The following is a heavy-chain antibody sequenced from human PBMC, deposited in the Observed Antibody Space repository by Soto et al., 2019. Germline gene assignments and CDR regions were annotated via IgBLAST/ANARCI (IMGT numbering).Heavy chain of an antibody. CDR3: ARSRPNYYGSWSSVYGMDV. V-gene: IGHV1-69*01. J-gene: IGHJ6*02. CDR2: IIPIFGTA. CDR1: GGTFSSYA. D-gene: IGHD3-10*01. Sequence: QVQLVQSGAEVKKPGSSVKVSCKASGGTFSSYAISWVRQAPGQGLEWMGGIIPIFGTANYAQKFQGRVTITADESTSTAYMELRSLRSEDTAVYYCARSRPNYYGSWSSVYGMDVWGQGTTVTVSS.